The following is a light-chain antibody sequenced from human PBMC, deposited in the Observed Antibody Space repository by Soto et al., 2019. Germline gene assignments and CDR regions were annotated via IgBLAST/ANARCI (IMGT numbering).Light chain of an antibody. CDR3: LQHGTSPYT. V-gene: IGKV3-20*01. J-gene: IGKJ1*01. CDR1: RGVTRS. CDR2: GAS. Sequence: EIVLTQSPGTLSLSPGERATLSCRASRGVTRSLAWFQQKAGQAPRLLIYGASTRATGIPDRFSGSGPGTDFTLLISVVEPEDFALYYCLQHGTSPYTFGQGTKVDIK.